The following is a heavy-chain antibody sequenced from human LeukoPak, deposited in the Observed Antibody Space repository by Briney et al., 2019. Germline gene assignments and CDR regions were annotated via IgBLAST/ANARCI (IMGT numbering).Heavy chain of an antibody. Sequence: PSETLSLTCTVSGGSISSYYWSRIRQPPGKGLEWIGYIYYSGSTHYNPSLKSRVTISVDTSKNQFSLKLSSVTAADTAVYYCASFTIGNSAYWGQGTLVTVSS. J-gene: IGHJ4*02. CDR2: IYYSGST. CDR3: ASFTIGNSAY. V-gene: IGHV4-59*08. CDR1: GGSISSYY.